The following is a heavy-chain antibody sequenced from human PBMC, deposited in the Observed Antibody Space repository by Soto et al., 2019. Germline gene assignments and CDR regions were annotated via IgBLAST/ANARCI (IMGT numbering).Heavy chain of an antibody. CDR1: GFTFSSYW. Sequence: QPGGSLRLSCAASGFTFSSYWMHWVRQAPGKGLVWVSRINSDGSSTSYADSVKGRFTISRNNAKNTLYLQMNSLRAEDTAVYYSARDAGMAYAFWRGYSTVYWGPGTLLTVSS. CDR2: INSDGSST. D-gene: IGHD3-3*01. V-gene: IGHV3-74*01. CDR3: ARDAGMAYAFWRGYSTVY. J-gene: IGHJ4*02.